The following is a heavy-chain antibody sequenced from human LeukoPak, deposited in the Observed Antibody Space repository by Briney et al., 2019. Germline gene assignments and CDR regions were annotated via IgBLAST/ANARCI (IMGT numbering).Heavy chain of an antibody. CDR1: GDSVSSNSAA. J-gene: IGHJ4*02. Sequence: KTSQTLSLTCAISGDSVSSNSAAWNWIRQSPSRGLEWPGRAYYRSKWSTYYAVSVKSRISINRDTSKNQISLQLNSVTPEDTAVYYCARSTGPIDYWGQGTLVTVSS. D-gene: IGHD1-1*01. V-gene: IGHV6-1*01. CDR2: AYYRSKWST. CDR3: ARSTGPIDY.